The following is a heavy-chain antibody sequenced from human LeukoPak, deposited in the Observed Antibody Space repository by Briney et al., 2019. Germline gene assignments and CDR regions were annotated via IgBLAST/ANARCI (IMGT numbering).Heavy chain of an antibody. CDR3: ARLWESSGWSPGGPERVDY. Sequence: GGSLRLSCAASGFTFSGSAMHWVRQASGKGLEWVGRIRSKANNYATAYAASVKGRFTISRDDSKNTAYLQMNSLRAEDTAVYYCARLWESSGWSPGGPERVDYWGQGTLVTVSS. D-gene: IGHD6-19*01. CDR2: IRSKANNYAT. J-gene: IGHJ4*02. CDR1: GFTFSGSA. V-gene: IGHV3-73*01.